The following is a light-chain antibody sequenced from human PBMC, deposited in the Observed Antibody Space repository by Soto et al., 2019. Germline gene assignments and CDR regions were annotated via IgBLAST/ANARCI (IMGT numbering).Light chain of an antibody. V-gene: IGKV1-39*01. CDR1: QNIKNY. CDR3: QQSYTTPWT. Sequence: DIQMTQSPSSLSASVGDRVTITCRASQNIKNYLIWFQHKPGKAPKLLIYAASSLQSGVPSRFSGTGSGTDFTLTISSLQPEDFATYSCQQSYTTPWTFRQGTKVDI. J-gene: IGKJ1*01. CDR2: AAS.